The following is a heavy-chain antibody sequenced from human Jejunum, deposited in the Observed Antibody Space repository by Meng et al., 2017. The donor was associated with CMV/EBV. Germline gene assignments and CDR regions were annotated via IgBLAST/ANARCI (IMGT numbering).Heavy chain of an antibody. CDR2: VYFSGST. CDR1: SNSY. CDR3: ATSSSYSASYYYYSGIDV. J-gene: IGHJ6*02. V-gene: IGHV4-39*01. D-gene: IGHD1-26*01. Sequence: SNSYWGWIRQPPGKGLEWIASVYFSGSTYYNPSFESRVTISVDPSKNQFSLELRSVTAADTAVYYCATSSSYSASYYYYSGIDVWGQGTPVTVSS.